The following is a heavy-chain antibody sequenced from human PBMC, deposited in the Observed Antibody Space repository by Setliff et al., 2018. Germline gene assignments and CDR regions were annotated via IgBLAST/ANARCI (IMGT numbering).Heavy chain of an antibody. Sequence: PGGSLRLSCAASGFTFSSFAMNWVRQAPGKGLEVVSVINNSGDNTNYADSVKGRFTISRDNSKNTLYLQMNRLRAEDTAVYYCCSGSYLFVYWGQGSLVTVSS. CDR3: CSGSYLFVY. CDR2: INNSGDNT. V-gene: IGHV3-23*01. CDR1: GFTFSSFA. D-gene: IGHD1-26*01. J-gene: IGHJ4*02.